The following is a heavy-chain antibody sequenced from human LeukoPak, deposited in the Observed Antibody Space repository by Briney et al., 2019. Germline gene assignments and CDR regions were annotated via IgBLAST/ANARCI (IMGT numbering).Heavy chain of an antibody. D-gene: IGHD3-22*01. CDR2: IHPSGRL. J-gene: IGHJ4*02. V-gene: IGHV4-31*03. Sequence: PSQTLSLTCTVSGASFSSGDQSWHWFRQSPGKGLEWIGSIHPSGRLYNNPSLESRVTISIDTSKNQFSLNLNSVTAADTAVYFCSRGLDSRKLGYWGQGTLVTVSS. CDR3: SRGLDSRKLGY. CDR1: GASFSSGDQS.